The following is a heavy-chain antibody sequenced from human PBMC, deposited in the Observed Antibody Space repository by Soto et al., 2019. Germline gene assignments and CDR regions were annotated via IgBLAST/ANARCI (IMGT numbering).Heavy chain of an antibody. CDR1: GFTFTSSA. Sequence: ASVKVSCKASGFTFTSSAVQWVRQARGQRLEWIGWIVVGSGNTNYAQKFQERVTITRDMSTSTAYMELSSLRSEDTAMYYCAAEGSTLQHAFDIWGQGTMVTVSS. J-gene: IGHJ3*02. D-gene: IGHD6-13*01. CDR3: AAEGSTLQHAFDI. V-gene: IGHV1-58*01. CDR2: IVVGSGNT.